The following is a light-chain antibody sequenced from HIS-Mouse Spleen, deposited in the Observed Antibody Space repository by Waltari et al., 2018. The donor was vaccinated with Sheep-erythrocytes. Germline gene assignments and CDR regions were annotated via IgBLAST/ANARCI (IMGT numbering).Light chain of an antibody. V-gene: IGLV2-14*01. CDR1: SRDVGGYNY. J-gene: IGLJ1*01. CDR2: EVS. CDR3: SSYTSSSTLYV. Sequence: QSALTQPASVSGSPGQSITISCTGTSRDVGGYNYVSWYQQHPGKAPKLMNYEVSNRPSGVSNRFSGSKSGNTASLTISGLQAEDEADYYCSSYTSSSTLYVFGTGTKVTVL.